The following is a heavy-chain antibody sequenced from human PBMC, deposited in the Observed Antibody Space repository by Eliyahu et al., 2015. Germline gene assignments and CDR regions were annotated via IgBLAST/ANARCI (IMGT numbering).Heavy chain of an antibody. D-gene: IGHD3-10*01. CDR1: GXTVTSKY. V-gene: IGHV3-53*01. J-gene: IGHJ4*02. Sequence: EVQLVESGGGLXXPGGSXRXSXXAXGXTVTSKYMTWVRQAPGKGLEWVSVMYTGGTIYYGDSVKGRFTISRDNSKNTVYLQMNSLRVEDTAVYYCAGGVWFGELFRHWGQGTLVTVSS. CDR3: AGGVWFGELFRH. CDR2: MYTGGTI.